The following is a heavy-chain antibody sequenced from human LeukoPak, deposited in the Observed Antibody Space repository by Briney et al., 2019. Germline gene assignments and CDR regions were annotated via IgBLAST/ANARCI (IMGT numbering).Heavy chain of an antibody. CDR3: AKGNYYYMDV. D-gene: IGHD3-10*01. J-gene: IGHJ6*03. V-gene: IGHV3-20*04. CDR2: INWNGGST. Sequence: PGGSLRLSCAASGFTFDDYGMNWVRQPPGKGLEWVCNINWNGGSTSYADSLKGRLTISRDNAKSSLYLQMNSLRTEDTALYYCAKGNYYYMDVWGKGTTVTISS. CDR1: GFTFDDYG.